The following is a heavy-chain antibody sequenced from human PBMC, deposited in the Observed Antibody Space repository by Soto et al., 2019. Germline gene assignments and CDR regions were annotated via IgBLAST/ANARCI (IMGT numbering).Heavy chain of an antibody. CDR1: GFTFSSYW. J-gene: IGHJ4*02. D-gene: IGHD2-15*01. V-gene: IGHV3-7*01. CDR2: IKQDGSEK. CDR3: ARGNGGYCSGGSCEPFDY. Sequence: GGSLRLSCAASGFTFSSYWMSWVRQAPGKGLEWVANIKQDGSEKYYVDSVKGRLTISRDNAKNSLYLQMNSLRAEDTAVYYCARGNGGYCSGGSCEPFDYWGQGTLVTVSS.